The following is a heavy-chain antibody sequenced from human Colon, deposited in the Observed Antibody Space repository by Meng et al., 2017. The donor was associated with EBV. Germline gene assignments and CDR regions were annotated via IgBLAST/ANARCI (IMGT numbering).Heavy chain of an antibody. Sequence: QVQRQESGPRLVKPSGTLSLTCGVSGVSISSNIRWTWVRQPPGKGLEWIGDIDDSGSTNYNPSLNSRISISLDKSKNHFSLKVNSVTAADTAVYYCARGKQDAWELLAYWGQGALVTVSS. CDR3: ARGKQDAWELLAY. CDR2: IDDSGST. CDR1: GVSISSNIR. V-gene: IGHV4-4*02. D-gene: IGHD1-26*01. J-gene: IGHJ4*02.